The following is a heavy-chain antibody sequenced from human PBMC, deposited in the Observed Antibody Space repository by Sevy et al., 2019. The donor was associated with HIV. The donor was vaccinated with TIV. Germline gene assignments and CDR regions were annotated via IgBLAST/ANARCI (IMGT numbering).Heavy chain of an antibody. D-gene: IGHD6-13*01. CDR2: ISYEGTET. CDR1: GFAFSSHA. J-gene: IGHJ4*01. Sequence: GGSLRLSCAASGFAFSSHAMHWVRQAPGKGLEWVAVISYEGTETFYAASVEGRFTISRDNSKNMLSLQINSLRPEDTAWDFCARDGGYSIKWYPLYWGHGTLVTVSS. V-gene: IGHV3-30-3*01. CDR3: ARDGGYSIKWYPLY.